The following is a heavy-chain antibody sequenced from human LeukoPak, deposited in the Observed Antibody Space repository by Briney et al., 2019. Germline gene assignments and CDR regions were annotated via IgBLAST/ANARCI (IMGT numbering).Heavy chain of an antibody. CDR3: ARGVLIRGGSHYWFDP. CDR2: MNPNSGNT. D-gene: IGHD1-26*01. J-gene: IGHJ5*02. Sequence: ASVKVSCKASGYTFTSYDINWVRQATGQGLEWMGWMNPNSGNTGYAQKFQGRVTMTRNTSISTAYMELSSLRSEDTAVYYCARGVLIRGGSHYWFDPWGQGTLVTVSS. CDR1: GYTFTSYD. V-gene: IGHV1-8*01.